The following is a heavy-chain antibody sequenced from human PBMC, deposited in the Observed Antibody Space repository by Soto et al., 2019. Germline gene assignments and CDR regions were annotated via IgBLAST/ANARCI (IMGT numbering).Heavy chain of an antibody. Sequence: HLVASGGGLVQPGGSLRLSCAASGFTFNDHYMDLVRQAPGKGLEWVARSKNRGQGFTIEYAASLKGRFTISRDDSANSLYLQMNSLETDDTALYYCTVWIEGACYWGRGILVTVSS. CDR2: SKNRGQGFTI. D-gene: IGHD3-16*01. CDR3: TVWIEGACY. J-gene: IGHJ4*02. V-gene: IGHV3-72*01. CDR1: GFTFNDHY.